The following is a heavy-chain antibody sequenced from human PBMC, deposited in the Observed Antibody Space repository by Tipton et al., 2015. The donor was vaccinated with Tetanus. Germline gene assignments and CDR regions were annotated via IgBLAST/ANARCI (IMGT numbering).Heavy chain of an antibody. D-gene: IGHD3-10*01. CDR1: GFRFSYSG. Sequence: RSLRLSCAASGFRFSYSGMHWVRQAPGKGLEWVAIISYDGSKKYYADSVKGRFTISRDNSKNALYLQMNSLRVEDTAMYYCARDRRGGLWLDGGFDYWGQGTLVTVSS. CDR2: ISYDGSKK. V-gene: IGHV3-30*03. CDR3: ARDRRGGLWLDGGFDY. J-gene: IGHJ4*02.